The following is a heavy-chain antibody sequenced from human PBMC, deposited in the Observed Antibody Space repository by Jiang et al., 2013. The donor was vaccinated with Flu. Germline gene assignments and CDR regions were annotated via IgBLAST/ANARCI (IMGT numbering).Heavy chain of an antibody. J-gene: IGHJ3*02. V-gene: IGHV1-18*04. Sequence: SGYTFTSYGISWVRQAPGQGLEWMGWISAYNGNTNYAQKLQGRVTMTTDTSTSTAYMELRSLRSDDTAVYYCARVQNYYDSSGYYYDPSEAFDIWGQGTMVTVSS. CDR3: ARVQNYYDSSGYYYDPSEAFDI. CDR1: GYTFTSYG. D-gene: IGHD3-22*01. CDR2: ISAYNGNT.